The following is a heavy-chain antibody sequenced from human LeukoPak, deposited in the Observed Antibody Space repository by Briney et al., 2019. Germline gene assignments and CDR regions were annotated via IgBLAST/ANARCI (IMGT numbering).Heavy chain of an antibody. Sequence: GASVKVSCKASGYTFTSYGINWVRQAPGQGLEWMGWISVYHGNTNYAQKFQGWVTMTRDTSISTAYMELSSLRSEDTAVYYCARTRKWELPPWDYYYGMDVWGQGTTVTVSS. CDR3: ARTRKWELPPWDYYYGMDV. CDR2: ISVYHGNT. D-gene: IGHD1-26*01. V-gene: IGHV1-18*01. CDR1: GYTFTSYG. J-gene: IGHJ6*02.